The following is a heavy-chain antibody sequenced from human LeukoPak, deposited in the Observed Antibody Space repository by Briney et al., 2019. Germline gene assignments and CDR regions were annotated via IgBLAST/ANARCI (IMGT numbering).Heavy chain of an antibody. D-gene: IGHD3-10*01. J-gene: IGHJ5*02. V-gene: IGHV4-4*07. CDR1: GGSLSSYY. CDR3: ARGDGSTMIRGVSRYGWLDP. CDR2: IFTTGST. Sequence: SETLSLTCSVSGGSLSSYYWTWIRQPAGKGLEWIGRIFTTGSTNYNPSLMSRVTMSVDTSKNQFSLKMRSVTAADTAVYHCARGDGSTMIRGVSRYGWLDPWGQGTLVTVSS.